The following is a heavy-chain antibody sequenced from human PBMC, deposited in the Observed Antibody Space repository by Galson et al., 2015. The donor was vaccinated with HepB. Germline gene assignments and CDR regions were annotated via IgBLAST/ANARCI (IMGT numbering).Heavy chain of an antibody. V-gene: IGHV1-18*04. D-gene: IGHD3-3*01. Sequence: SVKVSCKASGYTFITYGISWVRQAPGQGLEWMGWINTYNGDTNFAQKLQGRVTMTTDTSTSTAYMELRSLRSDDTAVYYCARDPLPLGWFSRYYFDYWGQGTLVTVSS. CDR2: INTYNGDT. CDR1: GYTFITYG. CDR3: ARDPLPLGWFSRYYFDY. J-gene: IGHJ4*02.